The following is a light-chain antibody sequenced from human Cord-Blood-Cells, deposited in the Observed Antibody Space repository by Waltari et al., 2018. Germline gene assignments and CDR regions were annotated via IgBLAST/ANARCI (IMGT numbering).Light chain of an antibody. Sequence: EIVMTQSPATLSVSPGERATLSCRASQSVSSNLAWYQQKPGQAPRLLIYGASTRATGIPARCSGSGPGKEFTLTISSLQSEDFAVYYCQQYNTWPPGTFGHGNKVEIK. J-gene: IGKJ1*01. V-gene: IGKV3-15*01. CDR2: GAS. CDR3: QQYNTWPPGT. CDR1: QSVSSN.